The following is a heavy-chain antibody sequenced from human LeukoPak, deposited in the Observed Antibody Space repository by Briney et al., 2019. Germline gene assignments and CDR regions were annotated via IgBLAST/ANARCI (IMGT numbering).Heavy chain of an antibody. D-gene: IGHD3-22*01. J-gene: IGHJ4*02. Sequence: PGGSLRLSCAASGFTFNSFPMSWVRQVPGKGLEWVSSISGSGGTTYYAGSVRGRFTIYRDNAKKTLFLQMRSLGAEDTALYYCAKDGYFHDSSGYSYFDYWGQGILVSVSS. CDR3: AKDGYFHDSSGYSYFDY. CDR1: GFTFNSFP. V-gene: IGHV3-23*01. CDR2: ISGSGGTT.